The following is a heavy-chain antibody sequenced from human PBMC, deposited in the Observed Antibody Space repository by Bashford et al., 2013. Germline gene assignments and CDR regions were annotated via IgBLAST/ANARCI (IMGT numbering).Heavy chain of an antibody. J-gene: IGHJ6*04. Sequence: SETLSLTCTVSGGSIGSGNYYWSWIRQPAGKGLEWLGRIYNDGTTFYNPSLQSRVSISIDTSKNQFSLRVTSVTAADTAVYYCARDEWFSLLDVWGKGTTVTVSS. V-gene: IGHV4-61*02. CDR2: IYNDGTT. CDR1: GGSIGSGNYY. CDR3: ARDEWFSLLDV. D-gene: IGHD3-3*01.